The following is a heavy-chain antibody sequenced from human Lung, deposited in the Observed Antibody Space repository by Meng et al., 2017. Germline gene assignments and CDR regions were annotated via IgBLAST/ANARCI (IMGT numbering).Heavy chain of an antibody. D-gene: IGHD6-19*01. CDR2: INTNTGDP. CDR1: GYTFTNYA. V-gene: IGHV7-4-1*02. J-gene: IGHJ4*02. CDR3: ARKKWLATGEVH. Sequence: QVQLVQSGSELKKPVASVMITCKASGYTFTNYAMNWVRQAPGQGLEWMGWINTNTGDPTYAQGFTGRFVFSLDTSVSTAYLQISSLKTEDTAVYYCARKKWLATGEVHWGQGTLVTVSS.